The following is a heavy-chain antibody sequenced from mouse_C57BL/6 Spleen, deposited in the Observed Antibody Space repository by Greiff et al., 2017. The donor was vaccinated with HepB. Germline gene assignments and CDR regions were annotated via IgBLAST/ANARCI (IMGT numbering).Heavy chain of an antibody. Sequence: QVQLKQPGAELVKPGASVKLSCKASGYTFTSYWMHWVKQRPGQGLEWIGMIHPNSGSTNYNEKFKSKATLTVDKSSSTAYMQLSSLTSEDSAVYYCARGSYDGYYIDYWGQGTTLTVSS. D-gene: IGHD2-3*01. V-gene: IGHV1-64*01. CDR2: IHPNSGST. CDR1: GYTFTSYW. J-gene: IGHJ2*01. CDR3: ARGSYDGYYIDY.